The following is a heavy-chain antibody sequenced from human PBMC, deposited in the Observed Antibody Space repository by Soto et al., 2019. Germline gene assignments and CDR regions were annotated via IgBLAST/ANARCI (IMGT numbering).Heavy chain of an antibody. CDR1: GFTLSDYY. J-gene: IGHJ6*02. Sequence: GGSLRICCAGSGFTLSDYYMSWIRQAPGKGLEWVSYISSSSSYTNYADSVKGRFTISRDNAKNSLYLQMNSLRAEDTAVYYCARERDLITMVRGVIVNYGMDVWGQGTTVTVSS. D-gene: IGHD3-10*01. CDR2: ISSSSSYT. V-gene: IGHV3-11*06. CDR3: ARERDLITMVRGVIVNYGMDV.